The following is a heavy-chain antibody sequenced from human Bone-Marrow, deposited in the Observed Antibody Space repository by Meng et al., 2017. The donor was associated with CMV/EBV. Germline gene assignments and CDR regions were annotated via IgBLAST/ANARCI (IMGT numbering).Heavy chain of an antibody. D-gene: IGHD3-3*01. CDR3: ARAYSSAGYDFWSGYSYYFDY. V-gene: IGHV4-38-2*02. CDR1: GGSISSYY. CDR2: IYHSGST. Sequence: SETLSLTCTVSGGSISSYYWGWIRQPPGKGLEWIGSIYHSGSTYYNPSLKSRVTISVDTSKNQFSLKLSSVTAADTAVYYCARAYSSAGYDFWSGYSYYFDYWGQGTLVTVSS. J-gene: IGHJ4*02.